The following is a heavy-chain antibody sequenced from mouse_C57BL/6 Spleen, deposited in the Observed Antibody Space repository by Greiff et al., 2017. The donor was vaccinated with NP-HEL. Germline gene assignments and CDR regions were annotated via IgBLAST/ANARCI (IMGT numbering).Heavy chain of an antibody. V-gene: IGHV3-6*01. CDR1: GYSITSGYY. J-gene: IGHJ4*01. CDR3: ARNYDYDVYAMDY. CDR2: ISYDGSN. Sequence: EVQLVESGPGLVKPSQSLSLTCSVTGYSITSGYYWNWIRQFPGNKLEWMGYISYDGSNNYNPSLKNRISITRDTSKNQFFLKLNSVTTEDTATYYCARNYDYDVYAMDYWGQGTSVTVSS. D-gene: IGHD2-4*01.